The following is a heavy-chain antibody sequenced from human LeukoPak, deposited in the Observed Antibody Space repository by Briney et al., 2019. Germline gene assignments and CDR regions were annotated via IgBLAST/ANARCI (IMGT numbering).Heavy chain of an antibody. CDR1: GFTFSNYW. J-gene: IGHJ4*02. D-gene: IGHD2/OR15-2a*01. CDR2: INSDGSWT. CDR3: VSFYEAY. V-gene: IGHV3-74*01. Sequence: PGGSLRLSCAATGFTFSNYWMHWVRQAPGKGLVWVSHINSDGSWTSYADSVKGRFTISKGNAKNTVYLQMNNLRAEDTAVYYCVSFYEAYWGRGTLVTVSS.